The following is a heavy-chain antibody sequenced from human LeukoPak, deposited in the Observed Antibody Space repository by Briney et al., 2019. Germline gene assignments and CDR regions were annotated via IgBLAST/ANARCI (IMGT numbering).Heavy chain of an antibody. CDR2: ISSSSSTI. Sequence: GGSLRLSCAASGFTFSTYNMNWVRQAPGEGLEWVSYISSSSSTIYYADSVKGRFTISRDNSKNSLYLQMNSLRAEDTAVYYCARGARVTAGYYYYYMDVWGKGTTVTVSS. D-gene: IGHD2-21*02. J-gene: IGHJ6*03. V-gene: IGHV3-48*01. CDR1: GFTFSTYN. CDR3: ARGARVTAGYYYYYMDV.